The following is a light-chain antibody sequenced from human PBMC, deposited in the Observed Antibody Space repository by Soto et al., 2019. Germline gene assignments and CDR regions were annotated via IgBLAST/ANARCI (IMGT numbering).Light chain of an antibody. CDR1: SSDVGGYNY. J-gene: IGLJ7*02. CDR3: SSLEASNNLL. CDR2: EVS. Sequence: QSALNQPPSASGSPGQSVTISFTGASSDVGGYNYVSWYQQHPGKAAKLMIYEVSKRPSGVPDRFSGSKSGNTASLTVSGLQVEDEADYYRSSLEASNNLLFGGGTPLTAL. V-gene: IGLV2-8*01.